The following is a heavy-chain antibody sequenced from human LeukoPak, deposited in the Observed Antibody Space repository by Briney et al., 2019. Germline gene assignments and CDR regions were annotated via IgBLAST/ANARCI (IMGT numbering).Heavy chain of an antibody. CDR2: ISGSGGST. D-gene: IGHD3-16*02. CDR1: EFTFTTPG. J-gene: IGHJ3*02. V-gene: IGHV3-23*01. CDR3: AKGIMITFGGVIAKGQDAFDI. Sequence: GGSLRLSCAASEFTFTTPGMSWARQAPGKGLEWVSAISGSGGSTYYADSVKGRFTISRDNSKNTLYLQMNSLRAEDTAVYYCAKGIMITFGGVIAKGQDAFDIWGQGTMVTVPS.